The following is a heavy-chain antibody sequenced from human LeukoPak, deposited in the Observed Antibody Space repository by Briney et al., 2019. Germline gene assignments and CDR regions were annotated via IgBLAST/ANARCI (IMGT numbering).Heavy chain of an antibody. CDR2: IIPIFGTV. V-gene: IGHV1-69*13. D-gene: IGHD2-2*01. Sequence: GASVKASCKASGGTFSSYAISWVRQAPGQGLEWMGGIIPIFGTVEYAQKFQGRVTITADESTSTAYMELRSLRSDDTAVYYCARSRCSTSTSCYYFFFFDSWGQGTLVTVSS. J-gene: IGHJ4*02. CDR1: GGTFSSYA. CDR3: ARSRCSTSTSCYYFFFFDS.